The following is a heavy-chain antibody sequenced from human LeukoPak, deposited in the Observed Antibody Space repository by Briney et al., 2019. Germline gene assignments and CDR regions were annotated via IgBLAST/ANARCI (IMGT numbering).Heavy chain of an antibody. Sequence: SETLSLTCTVSGGSISSYYWSWIRQPPGKGLEWIGYIYYSGSINYNPSLKSRVTISVDTSKNQFSLKLSSVTAADTAVYYCARGKGIIENYFDYWGQGTLVTVSS. CDR1: GGSISSYY. CDR2: IYYSGSI. J-gene: IGHJ4*02. CDR3: ARGKGIIENYFDY. D-gene: IGHD3-16*02. V-gene: IGHV4-59*01.